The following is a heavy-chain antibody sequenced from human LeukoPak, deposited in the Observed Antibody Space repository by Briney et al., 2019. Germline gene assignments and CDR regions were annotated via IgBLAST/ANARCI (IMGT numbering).Heavy chain of an antibody. Sequence: GASVKLSCKASGGTFSSYAISWVRQAPGQGLEWMGRIIPILGIANYAQKFQGRVTITADKSTSTAYMELSSLRSEDTAVYYCARAGVYCGGDCYSRDDAFDIWGQGTMVTVSS. J-gene: IGHJ3*02. CDR3: ARAGVYCGGDCYSRDDAFDI. CDR2: IIPILGIA. V-gene: IGHV1-69*04. CDR1: GGTFSSYA. D-gene: IGHD2-21*02.